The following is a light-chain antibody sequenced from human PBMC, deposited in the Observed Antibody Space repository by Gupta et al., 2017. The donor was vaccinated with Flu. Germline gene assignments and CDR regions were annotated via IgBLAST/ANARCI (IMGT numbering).Light chain of an antibody. CDR1: QGISSY. V-gene: IGKV1-9*01. Sequence: DIQLTQSPSFLSASVGDRVTITCRASQGISSYLAWYQQKPGKAPKLLIYAASTLQSGVPSRFSGSGSGTEFTLTISSLQPEDFATYYCQQRNSWTFGQGTKVEIK. J-gene: IGKJ1*01. CDR3: QQRNSWT. CDR2: AAS.